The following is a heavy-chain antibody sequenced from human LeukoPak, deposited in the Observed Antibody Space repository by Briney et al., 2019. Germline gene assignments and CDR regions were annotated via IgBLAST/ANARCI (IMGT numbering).Heavy chain of an antibody. CDR1: GYTFTSYY. CDR3: ARDDYGGNSLGI. CDR2: INPSGGST. V-gene: IGHV1-46*03. J-gene: IGHJ3*02. D-gene: IGHD4-23*01. Sequence: ASVKVSCKATGYTFTSYYMHWVRQAPGQGLEWMGIINPSGGSTSYARKFQGRVTMTRDTSTSTVYMELSSLRSEDTAVYYCARDDYGGNSLGIWGQGTMVTVSS.